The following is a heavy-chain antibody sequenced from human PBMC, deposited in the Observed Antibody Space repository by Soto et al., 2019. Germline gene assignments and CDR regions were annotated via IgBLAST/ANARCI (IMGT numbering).Heavy chain of an antibody. CDR3: ARESEDLTSNFDY. Sequence: SETLSLTCTVSGGSVTNSSYYWGWIRQSPGKGLEWIGSVYYRGRSYSKSSVKSRVTISVDTSKNQFSLNLNSLRAEDTAVYYCARESEDLTSNFDYWGQGTLVTVSS. J-gene: IGHJ4*02. V-gene: IGHV4-39*07. CDR2: VYYRGRS. CDR1: GGSVTNSSYY.